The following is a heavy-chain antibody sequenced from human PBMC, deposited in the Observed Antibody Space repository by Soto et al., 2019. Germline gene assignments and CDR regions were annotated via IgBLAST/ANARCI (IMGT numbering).Heavy chain of an antibody. CDR2: IKPANGNT. CDR1: GYTFTAYA. CDR3: TRSAISPYGGLIGPFDY. Sequence: QVQLAQSGAEERKPGASVKVSCEATGYTFTAYAMHWVRQAPGQRLEWMGWIKPANGNTKYSQKFQGRLTITSDTSANTMYMELSSLTSEDTAMYYCTRSAISPYGGLIGPFDYWGQGNLVTVS. D-gene: IGHD3-16*02. V-gene: IGHV1-3*05. J-gene: IGHJ4*02.